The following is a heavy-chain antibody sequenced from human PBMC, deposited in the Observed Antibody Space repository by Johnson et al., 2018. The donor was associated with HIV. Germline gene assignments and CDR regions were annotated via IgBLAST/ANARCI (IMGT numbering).Heavy chain of an antibody. J-gene: IGHJ3*02. CDR1: GFTFSSSG. CDR3: AKDLSRPTLNAFDI. D-gene: IGHD4-11*01. Sequence: QVQLVESGGGVVQPGRSLRLSCAASGFTFSSSGMHWVRQAPGKGLAWVAVISYDGSTKYYADSVKGRFTVSRDNTKNSLYLQINSLRSEDTAIYYCAKDLSRPTLNAFDIWGQGTMVTVSS. CDR2: ISYDGSTK. V-gene: IGHV3-30*18.